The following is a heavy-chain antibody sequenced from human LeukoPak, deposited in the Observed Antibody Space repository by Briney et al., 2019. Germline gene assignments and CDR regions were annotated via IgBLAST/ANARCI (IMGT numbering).Heavy chain of an antibody. Sequence: GGSLRLSCAASAFTFSNAWMSWVRQAPGKGLEWVGRIKSKTDGGTTDYAAPVKGRFTISRDDSKNTLYLQMNSLKTEDTAVYYCITDWNPPCSSTSCYSYDAFDIWGQGTMVTVSS. V-gene: IGHV3-15*01. CDR3: ITDWNPPCSSTSCYSYDAFDI. CDR2: IKSKTDGGTT. D-gene: IGHD2-2*01. J-gene: IGHJ3*02. CDR1: AFTFSNAW.